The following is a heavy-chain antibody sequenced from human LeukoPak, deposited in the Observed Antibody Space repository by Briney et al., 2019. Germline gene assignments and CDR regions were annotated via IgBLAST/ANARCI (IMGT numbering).Heavy chain of an antibody. CDR1: GGSISSSSYY. CDR2: IYTSGST. D-gene: IGHD4-17*01. Sequence: PSETLSLTCTVSGGSISSSSYYWGWIRQPAWKGLEWIGRIYTSGSTNYNPSLKSRVTMSVDTSKNQFSLKLSSVTAADTAVYYCARDLYDYGDRSINWFDPWGQGTLVTVSS. J-gene: IGHJ5*02. CDR3: ARDLYDYGDRSINWFDP. V-gene: IGHV4-61*02.